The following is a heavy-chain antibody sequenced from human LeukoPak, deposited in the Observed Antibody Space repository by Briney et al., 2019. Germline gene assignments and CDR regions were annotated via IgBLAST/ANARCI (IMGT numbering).Heavy chain of an antibody. CDR1: GFTVSSNS. J-gene: IGHJ6*03. CDR3: AKASSGPDYYYYMDV. CDR2: IYSDNT. Sequence: GGSLRLSCTVSGFTVSSNSMSWGRQAPGKGLEGVSFIYSDNTHYSDSVKGRFTISRDNSKNTLYLQMNSLRAEDTAVYSCAKASSGPDYYYYMDVWGKGTTVTVSS. V-gene: IGHV3-53*01.